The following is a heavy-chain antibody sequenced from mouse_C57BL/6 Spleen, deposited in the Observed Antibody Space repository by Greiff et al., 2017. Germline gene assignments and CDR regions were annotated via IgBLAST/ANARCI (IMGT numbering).Heavy chain of an antibody. CDR3: AKNVGAGSWFAY. J-gene: IGHJ3*01. CDR1: GFSLTSYG. CDR2: IWRGGST. D-gene: IGHD1-2*01. V-gene: IGHV2-5*01. Sequence: VHLVESGPGLVQPSQSLSITCTVSGFSLTSYGVHWVRQSPGKGLEWLGVIWRGGSTDYNAAFMSRLSITKDNSKSQVFFKMNSLQADDTAIYYCAKNVGAGSWFAYWGQGTLVTVSA.